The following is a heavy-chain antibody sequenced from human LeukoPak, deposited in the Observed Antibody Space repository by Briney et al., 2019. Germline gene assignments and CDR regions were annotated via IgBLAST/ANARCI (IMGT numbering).Heavy chain of an antibody. D-gene: IGHD5-18*01. Sequence: PSETLSLTCTVSDGSMNSHYWSWIRQPPGKGLEWIGYMLDTVTTKDNPSLKSRFTLSADTSKNQFSLRLTSVTAADTAVYYCATIKRGNIYGYFDFWGQGILVTVSS. CDR1: DGSMNSHY. J-gene: IGHJ4*02. CDR3: ATIKRGNIYGYFDF. V-gene: IGHV4-59*11. CDR2: MLDTVTT.